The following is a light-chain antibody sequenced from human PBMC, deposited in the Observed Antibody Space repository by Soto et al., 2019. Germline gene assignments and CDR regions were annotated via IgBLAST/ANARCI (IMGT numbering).Light chain of an antibody. CDR1: TSVSSN. Sequence: EIVMTQSPAPLSVSPGERATLSCRARTSVSSNLAWYKQKPGQAPRLLIYGASTRAAGFTTRFRGSGSGTDVTLTIICLHSEDCAGYYCQQYNNWPATFGGGTKVEIK. V-gene: IGKV3-15*01. J-gene: IGKJ4*01. CDR3: QQYNNWPAT. CDR2: GAS.